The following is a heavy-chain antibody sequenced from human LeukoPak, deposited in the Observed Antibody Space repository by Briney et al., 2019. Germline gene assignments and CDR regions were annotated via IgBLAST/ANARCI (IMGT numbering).Heavy chain of an antibody. CDR2: ISYDGNTK. CDR3: VRDGNRGYDMDV. V-gene: IGHV3-30-3*01. CDR1: GFTFSNYA. D-gene: IGHD3-10*01. J-gene: IGHJ6*02. Sequence: GGSLRLSCAASGFTFSNYAMHWVRQAPGEGLEWVTIISYDGNTKYYADSVKGRFTISGDIATNSVYLQMNSLRAEDTALYYCVRDGNRGYDMDVWGQGTAVTVSS.